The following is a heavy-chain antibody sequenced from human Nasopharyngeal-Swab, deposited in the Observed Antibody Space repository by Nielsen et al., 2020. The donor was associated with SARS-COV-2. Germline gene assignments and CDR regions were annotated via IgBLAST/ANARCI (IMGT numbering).Heavy chain of an antibody. CDR1: GFTFSTYW. V-gene: IGHV3-74*01. D-gene: IGHD2-15*01. CDR3: ARDVGGRDNY. CDR2: IDTDGTIT. Sequence: EYLKISCAASGFTFSTYWMHWVRQPPGKALLWVSRIDTDGTITGYADSVKGRFTISRDHAKNTLYLQMNSRRAEDTVVYYCARDVGGRDNYWGQGALVTVSS. J-gene: IGHJ4*02.